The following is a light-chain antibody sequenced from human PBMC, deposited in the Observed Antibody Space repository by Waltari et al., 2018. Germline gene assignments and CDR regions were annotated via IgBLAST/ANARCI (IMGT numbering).Light chain of an antibody. CDR3: QQSYSTPWT. CDR2: AAS. J-gene: IGKJ1*01. Sequence: DIQMTQSPSSLSASVGDRVTITCRASQSISSYLNWYQQKPWKAPKLLIYAASSLQSGVPSRCSGSGSGTDFTLTISSLQPEEFATYYCQQSYSTPWTFGQGTKVEIK. V-gene: IGKV1-39*01. CDR1: QSISSY.